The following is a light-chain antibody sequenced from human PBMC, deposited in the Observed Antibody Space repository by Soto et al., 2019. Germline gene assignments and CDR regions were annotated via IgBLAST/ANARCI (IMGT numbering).Light chain of an antibody. CDR2: AAS. V-gene: IGKV1-27*01. J-gene: IGKJ1*01. CDR3: QKYDTAPQT. Sequence: DIQMTQSPSSLSASVGDTVTITCRASQGILDYFAWYQQRPGKVPKLLIYAASTLQTGVPSRFSGSVAGKDLTLTISSLQPEDVGSYYCQKYDTAPQTFGQGTRVEI. CDR1: QGILDY.